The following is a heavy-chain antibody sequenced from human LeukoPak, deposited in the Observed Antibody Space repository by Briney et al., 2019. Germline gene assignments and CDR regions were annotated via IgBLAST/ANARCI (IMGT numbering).Heavy chain of an antibody. V-gene: IGHV4-59*01. CDR1: GGSISYYF. J-gene: IGHJ4*02. D-gene: IGHD4-23*01. CDR2: IYSSGST. CDR3: ARTRPNSYYLDY. Sequence: SETLPLTCTVSGGSISYYFWSWIRQPPGKGLEWIGYIYSSGSTKYNSSLESRVTISVDTSKNQFSLKLSSVTAADTAVYYCARTRPNSYYLDYWGQGTLVTVSS.